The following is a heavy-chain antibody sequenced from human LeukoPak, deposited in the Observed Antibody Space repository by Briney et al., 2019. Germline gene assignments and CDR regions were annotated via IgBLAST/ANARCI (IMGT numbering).Heavy chain of an antibody. J-gene: IGHJ3*02. D-gene: IGHD4-17*01. V-gene: IGHV4-39*01. CDR1: GGSISSSSYY. CDR3: ARYATDDAFDI. CDR2: IYYSGST. Sequence: PSETLSLTCTVSGGSISSSSYYWGWIRQPPGKGLEWIGSIYYSGSTYYNPSLKSRVTLSVDTSKNQFSLKLSSVTAADTAVYYCARYATDDAFDIWGQGTMVTVSS.